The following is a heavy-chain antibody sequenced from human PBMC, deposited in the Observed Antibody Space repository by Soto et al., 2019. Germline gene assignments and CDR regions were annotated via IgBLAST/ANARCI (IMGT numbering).Heavy chain of an antibody. CDR3: ARTMVRGVIISLDIYYYYYGMDV. Sequence: PSETLSLTCTVSGGSISSSSYYWDWIRQPPGKGLEWIGSIYYSGSTYYNPSLKSRVTISVDTSKNQFSLKLSSVTAADTAVYYCARTMVRGVIISLDIYYYYYGMDVWGQGTTVTVSS. CDR2: IYYSGST. CDR1: GGSISSSSYY. V-gene: IGHV4-39*01. J-gene: IGHJ6*02. D-gene: IGHD3-10*01.